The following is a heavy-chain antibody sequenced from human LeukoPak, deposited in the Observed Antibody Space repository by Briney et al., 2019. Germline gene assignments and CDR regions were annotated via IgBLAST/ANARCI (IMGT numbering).Heavy chain of an antibody. Sequence: GGSLRLSCAASGFTVSSNYMSWVRQAPGKGLEGVSVIYSGGSTYYADSAKGRFTISRDNSKNTLYLQMNSLRAEDTAVYYCVSSGYYYGENFDYWGQGTLVTVSS. CDR1: GFTVSSNY. J-gene: IGHJ4*02. CDR3: VSSGYYYGENFDY. V-gene: IGHV3-66*02. D-gene: IGHD3-22*01. CDR2: IYSGGST.